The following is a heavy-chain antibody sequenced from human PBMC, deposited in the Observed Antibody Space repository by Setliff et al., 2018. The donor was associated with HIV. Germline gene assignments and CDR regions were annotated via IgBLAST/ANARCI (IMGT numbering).Heavy chain of an antibody. V-gene: IGHV4-59*04. CDR3: TADRASVWYGH. CDR2: VSYAGTT. J-gene: IGHJ5*02. Sequence: KPSETLSLTCTVSGDSSGINYWAWIRQPPGKGLEWIGSVSYAGTTYYNPSLEGRVSMSCDSSKNQFSLRLRSMAAADAATYYCTADRASVWYGHWGQGTLVTVSS. D-gene: IGHD6-19*01. CDR1: GDSSGINY.